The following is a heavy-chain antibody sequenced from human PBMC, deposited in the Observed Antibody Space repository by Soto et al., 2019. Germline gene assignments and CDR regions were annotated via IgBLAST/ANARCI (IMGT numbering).Heavy chain of an antibody. V-gene: IGHV4-59*11. Sequence: PSETLSLTCTVSGGSFGGRYWSWLRQSPGKGLEWIGYFYNTENTNTNYNPSLKSRATISVDTSKSQFFLTLKSVTAADTAIYFCSYGGGYVAWLDPWGQGTPVTAPQ. J-gene: IGHJ5*02. CDR3: SYGGGYVAWLDP. D-gene: IGHD2-8*01. CDR1: GGSFGGRY. CDR2: FYNTENTNT.